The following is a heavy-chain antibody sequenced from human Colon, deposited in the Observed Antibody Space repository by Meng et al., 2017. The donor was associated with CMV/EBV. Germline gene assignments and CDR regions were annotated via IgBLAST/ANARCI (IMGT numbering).Heavy chain of an antibody. J-gene: IGHJ3*02. CDR2: IRYDRSNK. V-gene: IGHV3-30*02. CDR3: AKLIATRPDAFDI. D-gene: IGHD6-6*01. Sequence: GESLKISCAASGFTFSSYGMHWVRQAPGKGLEWVAFIRYDRSNKYYADSVKGRFTISRDNSKNTLYLQMNSLRAEDTAVYYCAKLIATRPDAFDIWGQGTMVTVSS. CDR1: GFTFSSYG.